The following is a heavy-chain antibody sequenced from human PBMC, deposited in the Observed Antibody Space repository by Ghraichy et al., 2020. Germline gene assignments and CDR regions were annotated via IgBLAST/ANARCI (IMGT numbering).Heavy chain of an antibody. V-gene: IGHV4-4*07. CDR3: ARDGFYANGMDV. CDR2: VYTTGST. CDR1: GGSISSYY. J-gene: IGHJ6*02. Sequence: GSLRLSCTVSGGSISSYYWNWIRQPAGKGLEWIGRVYTTGSTKYNPSLKSRVTMSLDTSRNQFSLRLKSVTAADTGVYYCARDGFYANGMDVWGQGTTVSVSS. D-gene: IGHD2-8*01.